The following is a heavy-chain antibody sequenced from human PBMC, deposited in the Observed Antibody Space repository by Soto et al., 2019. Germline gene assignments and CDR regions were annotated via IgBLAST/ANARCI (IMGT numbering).Heavy chain of an antibody. CDR1: GYTFTSYG. CDR3: GRDQRYSNYGGTYY. V-gene: IGHV1-18*01. CDR2: ISAYNGNT. D-gene: IGHD4-4*01. J-gene: IGHJ4*02. Sequence: QVQLVQSGAEVKKPGASVKVSCKASGYTFTSYGISWVRQAPGQGLEWMGWISAYNGNTNYAQKLQGRVTMTTDTAASRAYMELRSLRSDDTAVYYCGRDQRYSNYGGTYYWGQGTLGTVSS.